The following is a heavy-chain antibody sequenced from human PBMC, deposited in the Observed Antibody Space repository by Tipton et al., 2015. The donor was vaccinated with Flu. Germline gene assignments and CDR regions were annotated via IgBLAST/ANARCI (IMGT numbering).Heavy chain of an antibody. CDR1: GFTFENYA. CDR2: ISGSGTKT. V-gene: IGHV3-23*01. J-gene: IGHJ4*02. Sequence: SLRLSCAASGFTFENYAMTWVRQAPGKGLEWVSAISGSGTKTYYADSVKGRFTISRDNSKNALYRAINSLRTEDTAVYYCAKDGWDTSGWYPFDYWGQGTLVTVSS. D-gene: IGHD6-19*01. CDR3: AKDGWDTSGWYPFDY.